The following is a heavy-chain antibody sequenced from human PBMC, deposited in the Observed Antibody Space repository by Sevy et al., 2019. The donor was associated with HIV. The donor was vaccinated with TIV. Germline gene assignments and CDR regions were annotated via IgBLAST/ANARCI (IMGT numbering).Heavy chain of an antibody. CDR3: ARDPDPVPGVAFDV. CDR1: GSSFGIHW. V-gene: IGHV3-7*01. CDR2: INQDGGQK. Sequence: GGSLRLSCVASGSSFGIHWMSWVRQAPGKGLEWVAKINQDGGQKYYVDSVKGRFPISRDNAKGSLYLQMNSLRVEDTALYYCARDPDPVPGVAFDVWGQGTMVTVSS. J-gene: IGHJ3*01.